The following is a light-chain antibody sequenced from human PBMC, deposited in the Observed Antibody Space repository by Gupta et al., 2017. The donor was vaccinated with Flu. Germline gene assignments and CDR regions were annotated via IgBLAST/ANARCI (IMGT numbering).Light chain of an antibody. J-gene: IGKJ1*01. CDR3: QQSYMTPWT. V-gene: IGKV1-39*01. Sequence: DIQMTQSPSPLSASVGDRVTSTYRTSQSISSHLNWSQQKPGKAPNLLIYAASNLQSGVPSRFSGSGSGTDFTLTISSLQPEDFATFYCQQSYMTPWTFGQGTKVEIK. CDR2: AAS. CDR1: QSISSH.